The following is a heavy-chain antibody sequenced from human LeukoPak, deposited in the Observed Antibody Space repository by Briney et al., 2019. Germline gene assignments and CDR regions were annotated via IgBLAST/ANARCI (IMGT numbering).Heavy chain of an antibody. CDR1: GFTFSSYS. J-gene: IGHJ6*03. CDR2: ISSSSSTI. D-gene: IGHD2-2*01. CDR3: ARSGVPAAPIAYYYYMDV. V-gene: IGHV3-48*01. Sequence: GVSLRLSCAASGFTFSSYSMNWVRQAPGKGLEWVSYISSSSSTIYYADSVKGRFTISRDNAKNSLYLQMNSLRAEDTAVYYCARSGVPAAPIAYYYYMDVWGKGTTVTVSS.